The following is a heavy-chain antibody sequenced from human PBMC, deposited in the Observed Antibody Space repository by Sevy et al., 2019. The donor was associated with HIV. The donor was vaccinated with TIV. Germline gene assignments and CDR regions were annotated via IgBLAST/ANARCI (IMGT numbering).Heavy chain of an antibody. CDR2: IYHSGST. D-gene: IGHD3-16*02. CDR1: GYSISSGYY. Sequence: SETLSLTCAVSGYSISSGYYWGWIRQPPGKGLEWIGSIYHSGSTYYNPSLKSRVTISVDTSKIQFSLKLSSVTAADTAVYYCARRSYRVGDAFDIWGQGTMVTVSS. V-gene: IGHV4-38-2*01. J-gene: IGHJ3*02. CDR3: ARRSYRVGDAFDI.